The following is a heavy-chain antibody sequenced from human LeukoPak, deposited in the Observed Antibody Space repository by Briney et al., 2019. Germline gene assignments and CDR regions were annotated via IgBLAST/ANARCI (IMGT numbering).Heavy chain of an antibody. CDR2: INPNSGVT. J-gene: IGHJ6*03. CDR3: ARLKNYYYMAV. Sequence: GASVKVSCKASGGTFSTYAISWVRQAPGQGLEWMGWINPNSGVTNYAQKFQGRVTITRDTSISTAYMELSRLRSDDTAVYYCARLKNYYYMAVWGKGTTVTISS. CDR1: GGTFSTYA. V-gene: IGHV1-2*02.